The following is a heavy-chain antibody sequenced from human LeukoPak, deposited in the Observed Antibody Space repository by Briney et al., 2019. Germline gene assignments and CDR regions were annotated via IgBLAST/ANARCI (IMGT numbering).Heavy chain of an antibody. Sequence: GGSLRLSCAASGFTFNSYAMSWVRQAPGKGLEWVSAISGSGGSTYYADSVKGRFTISRDNSKNTLYLQMNSLRAEDTAVYYCAKDVPYYYGSGSYPNWFDPWGQGTLVTVSS. CDR1: GFTFNSYA. CDR2: ISGSGGST. J-gene: IGHJ5*02. D-gene: IGHD3-10*01. CDR3: AKDVPYYYGSGSYPNWFDP. V-gene: IGHV3-23*01.